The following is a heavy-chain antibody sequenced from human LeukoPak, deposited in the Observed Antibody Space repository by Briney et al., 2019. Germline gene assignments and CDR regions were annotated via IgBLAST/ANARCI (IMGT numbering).Heavy chain of an antibody. D-gene: IGHD5-24*01. J-gene: IGHJ4*02. CDR1: GGSISSSSYY. CDR2: IYYSGST. CDR3: ARRRDGYNYRSDSDY. V-gene: IGHV4-39*01. Sequence: SETLSLTCTVSGGSISSSSYYWGWIRQPPGKGLEWIGSIYYSGSTYYNPSLKSRVTISVDTSKNQFSLKLSSVTAADTAVYYCARRRDGYNYRSDSDYWGQGTLVTVSS.